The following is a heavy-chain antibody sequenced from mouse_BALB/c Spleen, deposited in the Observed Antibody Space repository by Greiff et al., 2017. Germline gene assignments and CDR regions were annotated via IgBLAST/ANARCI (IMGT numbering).Heavy chain of an antibody. CDR3: ARNRGGSSYRFAY. J-gene: IGHJ3*01. Sequence: QVTLKVSGPGILQPSQTLSLTCSFSGFSLSTSGMGVSWIRQPSGKGLEWLAHIYWDDDKRYNPSLKSRLTISKDTSRNQVFLKITSVDTADTATYYCARNRGGSSYRFAYWGQGTLVTVSA. V-gene: IGHV8-12*01. CDR1: GFSLSTSGMG. CDR2: IYWDDDK. D-gene: IGHD1-1*01.